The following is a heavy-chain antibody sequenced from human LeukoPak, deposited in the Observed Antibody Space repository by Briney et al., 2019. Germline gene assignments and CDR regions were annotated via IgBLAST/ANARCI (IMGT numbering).Heavy chain of an antibody. CDR2: IYSGGST. V-gene: IGHV3-66*01. J-gene: IGHJ4*02. CDR1: GFTFSSYA. D-gene: IGHD3-22*01. Sequence: PGGSLRLSCAASGFTFSSYAMSWVRQAPGKGLEWVSVIYSGGSTYYADSVKGRFTISRDNSKNTLYLQMNSLRAEDTAVYYCARDRNYDSSGYQDYWGQGTLVTVSS. CDR3: ARDRNYDSSGYQDY.